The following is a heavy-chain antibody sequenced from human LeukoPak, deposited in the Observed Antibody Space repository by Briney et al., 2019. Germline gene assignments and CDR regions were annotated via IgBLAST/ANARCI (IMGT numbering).Heavy chain of an antibody. CDR1: GFTFDDYG. J-gene: IGHJ4*02. D-gene: IGHD3-9*01. CDR3: AKAEGYDILTGLDY. Sequence: GGSLRLSCAASGFTFDDYGMSWVRQAPGKGLEWVSGIGASGGSTYYADSVKGRFTISRDNSKNTLYLQMNSLRTEDTAVYYCAKAEGYDILTGLDYWGQGTLVTVSS. V-gene: IGHV3-23*01. CDR2: IGASGGST.